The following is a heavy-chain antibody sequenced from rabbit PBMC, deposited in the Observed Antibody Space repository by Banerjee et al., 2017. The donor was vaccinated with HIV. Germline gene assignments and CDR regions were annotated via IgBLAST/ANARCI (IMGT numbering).Heavy chain of an antibody. J-gene: IGHJ4*01. Sequence: QQQLEESGGGLVKPGGTLTLTCKASGIDFSSYYYMCWVRQAPGKGLEWIACIYVGSSGIINYASWAKGRFTISKTSSTTVTLQMTSLTAADTATYFCARDGGYADYGYALNLWGPGTLVTVS. CDR3: ARDGGYADYGYALNL. D-gene: IGHD6-1*01. V-gene: IGHV1S45*01. CDR2: IYVGSSGII. CDR1: GIDFSSYYY.